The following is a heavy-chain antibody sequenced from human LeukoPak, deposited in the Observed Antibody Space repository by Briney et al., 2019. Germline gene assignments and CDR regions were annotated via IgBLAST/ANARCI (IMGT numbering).Heavy chain of an antibody. CDR1: EYTFVAYH. J-gene: IGHJ4*02. V-gene: IGHV1-2*02. D-gene: IGHD3-10*01. Sequence: ASVKVSCKASEYTFVAYHMHWVRQAPGQGLEWMGWIYPNSGDTRYAQKFQGRVTMTGDTSITTAYMELSRLTSDDTAVYYCAKEGGTSGSGRKYFDYWGPGTLVTVSS. CDR3: AKEGGTSGSGRKYFDY. CDR2: IYPNSGDT.